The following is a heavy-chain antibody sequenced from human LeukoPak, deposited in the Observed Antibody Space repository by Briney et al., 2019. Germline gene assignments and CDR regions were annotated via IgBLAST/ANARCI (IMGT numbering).Heavy chain of an antibody. CDR3: ARDLDDYNALPPFFQH. Sequence: GGSLRLSCAASGLTFSGSAMHWVRQASGKGLEWVGRIRSKANSYATAYAASVKGRFTISRDDSKNTAYLQMNSLKTEDTAVYYCARDLDDYNALPPFFQHWGQGTLVTVSS. D-gene: IGHD5-24*01. J-gene: IGHJ1*01. CDR2: IRSKANSYAT. V-gene: IGHV3-73*01. CDR1: GLTFSGSA.